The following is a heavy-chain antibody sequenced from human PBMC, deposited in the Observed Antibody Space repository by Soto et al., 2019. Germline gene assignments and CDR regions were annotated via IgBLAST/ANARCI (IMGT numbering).Heavy chain of an antibody. CDR2: IYYSGST. CDR1: GGSISSGGYY. V-gene: IGHV4-31*02. Sequence: PWETLSLTCTVSGGSISSGGYYWSWIRQHPGKGLEWIGYIYYSGSTYYNPSLKSRVTISVDTSKNQFSLKLSSVTAADTAVYYCAADLEPDYDILTGYLPGVNYWGQGTLVTVS. D-gene: IGHD3-9*01. CDR3: AADLEPDYDILTGYLPGVNY. J-gene: IGHJ4*02.